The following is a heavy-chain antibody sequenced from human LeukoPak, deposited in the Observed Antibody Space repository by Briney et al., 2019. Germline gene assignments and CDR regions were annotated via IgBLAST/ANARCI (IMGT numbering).Heavy chain of an antibody. J-gene: IGHJ6*03. CDR3: ARDPPSSSWYYYYYYYMDV. CDR1: GYTFTSYY. Sequence: GASVKVSCKASGYTFTSYYMHWVRQAPGQGLEWMGGIIPIFGTANYAQKFQGRVTITADESTSTVYVELSSLRSDDTAVYYCARDPPSSSWYYYYYYYMDVWGKGTTVTVSS. D-gene: IGHD6-13*01. CDR2: IIPIFGTA. V-gene: IGHV1-69*13.